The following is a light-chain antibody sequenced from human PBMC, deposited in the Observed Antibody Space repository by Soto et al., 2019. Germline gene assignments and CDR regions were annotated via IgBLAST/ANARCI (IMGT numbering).Light chain of an antibody. V-gene: IGLV1-44*01. J-gene: IGLJ3*02. CDR3: ASWDDSLNGWV. CDR1: SSNIGSNS. Sequence: QSVLTQPPSASGNPGQRVTISCSGSSSNIGSNSVNWFQQLPGTAPKLVIHANNQRPSGVPDRFSGSKSGTSASLAISGLQSEDEADYYCASWDDSLNGWVFGGGTQLTVL. CDR2: ANN.